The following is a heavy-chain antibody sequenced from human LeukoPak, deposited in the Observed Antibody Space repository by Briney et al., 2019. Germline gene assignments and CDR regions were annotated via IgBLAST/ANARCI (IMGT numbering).Heavy chain of an antibody. CDR3: ARHSLIGTTPFDY. J-gene: IGHJ4*02. CDR1: GYSFISFY. V-gene: IGHV1-46*01. CDR2: INPSGGSA. D-gene: IGHD1-20*01. Sequence: ASVKVSCKASGYSFISFYIHWVRQAPGQGLEWMGVINPSGGSAAYAQQFQGRVTMTRDTSTSTVYMELSSLRSEDTAVYYCARHSLIGTTPFDYWGQGTLVTVSS.